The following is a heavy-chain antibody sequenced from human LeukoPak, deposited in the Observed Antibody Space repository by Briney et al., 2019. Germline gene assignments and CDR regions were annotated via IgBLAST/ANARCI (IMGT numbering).Heavy chain of an antibody. V-gene: IGHV3-21*01. Sequence: PGGSLRLSCAASGFTFSSYEMNWVRQAPGKGLEWVSSISSSSSYIYYADSVKGRFTISRDNAKNSLYLQMNSLRAEDTAVYYCAREDSHYYYGMDVWGQGTTVTVSS. CDR2: ISSSSSYI. CDR1: GFTFSSYE. CDR3: AREDSHYYYGMDV. J-gene: IGHJ6*02. D-gene: IGHD5-18*01.